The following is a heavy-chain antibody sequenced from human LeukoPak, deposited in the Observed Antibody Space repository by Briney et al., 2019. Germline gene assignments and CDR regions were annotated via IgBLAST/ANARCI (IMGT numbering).Heavy chain of an antibody. CDR3: VRGYSGSYRADY. CDR1: GFTFSSYA. J-gene: IGHJ4*02. CDR2: MSGSDGST. V-gene: IGHV3-23*01. Sequence: GGSLRLSCAASGFTFSSYAMSWVRQVPGKGLEWVSSMSGSDGSTYIADSVKGRFTISRDNIRKTLYLQMNSLRAEDTAVYYCVRGYSGSYRADYWGQGTLVTVSS. D-gene: IGHD1-26*01.